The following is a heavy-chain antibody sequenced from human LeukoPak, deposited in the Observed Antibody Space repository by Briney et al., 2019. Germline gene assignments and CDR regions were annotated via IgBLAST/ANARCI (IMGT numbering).Heavy chain of an antibody. CDR2: ISGSGGST. Sequence: GRSLRLSCAASGFTFSSYAMSWVRQAPGKGLEWVSAISGSGGSTYYADSVKGRFTISRDNSKNTLYLQMNSLRAEDTAVYYCAKLRKIGRGYFDYWGQGTLVTVSS. CDR3: AKLRKIGRGYFDY. J-gene: IGHJ4*02. CDR1: GFTFSSYA. V-gene: IGHV3-23*01.